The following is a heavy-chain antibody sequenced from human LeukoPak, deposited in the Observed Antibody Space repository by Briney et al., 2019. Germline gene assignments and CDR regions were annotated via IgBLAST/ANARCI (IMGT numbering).Heavy chain of an antibody. CDR3: ARDRPVGPYDSSGYYYEY. D-gene: IGHD3-22*01. J-gene: IGHJ4*02. Sequence: GASVKVSCKASGYTFTSYYMHWVRQAPGQGLEWMGIINPSGGSTSYAQKFQGRVTMTRDTSTSTVHMELSSLRSEDTAVYYCARDRPVGPYDSSGYYYEYWGQGTLVTVSS. V-gene: IGHV1-46*01. CDR2: INPSGGST. CDR1: GYTFTSYY.